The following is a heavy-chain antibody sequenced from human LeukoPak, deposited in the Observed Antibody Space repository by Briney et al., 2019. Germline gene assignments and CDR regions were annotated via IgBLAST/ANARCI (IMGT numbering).Heavy chain of an antibody. D-gene: IGHD2-15*01. CDR1: GVTFSSYA. CDR2: IIGSGVNT. Sequence: GGSLRLSCAASGVTFSSYAMSGVREAPGKGREWVSAIIGSGVNTYYADSVKGGFTISTDNSKNTLCLQMNSPRAEEPRVSISGGGGNTYYAASVKGRLTISRDNSKNTLYMQMTRLRAEDTDVYYCAKDGRGYYYGTLDYWGQGTLVTVYS. CDR3: GGGGNTYYAASVKGRLTISRDNSKNTLYMQMTRLRAEDTDVYYCAKDGRGYYYGTLDY. V-gene: IGHV3-23*01. J-gene: IGHJ4*02.